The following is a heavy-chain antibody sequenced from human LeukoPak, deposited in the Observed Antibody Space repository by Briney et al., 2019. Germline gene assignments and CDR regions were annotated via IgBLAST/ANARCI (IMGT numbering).Heavy chain of an antibody. CDR1: GYTLTGCY. J-gene: IGHJ5*02. CDR2: INPNSGGT. Sequence: ASVKVSCKACGYTLTGCYMQWVRQAPGQGRAWMEWINPNSGGTNYAQKFQGRGSMTRDTSISPAHIELGRLGSDDTGGYYCARDRKVTIFWGVTGNWFDPWGQGTLVTVSS. D-gene: IGHD3-3*01. CDR3: ARDRKVTIFWGVTGNWFDP. V-gene: IGHV1-2*02.